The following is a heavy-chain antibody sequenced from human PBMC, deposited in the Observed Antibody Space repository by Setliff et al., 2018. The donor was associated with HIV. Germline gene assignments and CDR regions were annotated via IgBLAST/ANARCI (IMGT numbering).Heavy chain of an antibody. CDR1: GFAFSDYD. J-gene: IGHJ5*02. CDR3: ACSGSGSYINWFGP. D-gene: IGHD3-10*01. CDR2: IGTGGDT. Sequence: GGSLRLSCATSGFAFSDYDFHWVRQVTGEGLEWVSAIGTGGDTYYADSVKGRFTIARENDKNSLYLQMNNVRAGDTAVYYCACSGSGSYINWFGPWGQGTLVTVSS. V-gene: IGHV3-13*01.